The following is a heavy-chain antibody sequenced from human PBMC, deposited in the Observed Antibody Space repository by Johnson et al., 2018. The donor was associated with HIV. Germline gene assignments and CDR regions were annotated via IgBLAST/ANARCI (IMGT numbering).Heavy chain of an antibody. CDR1: GFTVSSNY. V-gene: IGHV3-66*01. Sequence: QLVESGGGLVQPGGSLRLSCAASGFTVSSNYMSWVRQAPGKGLEWVSVIYSGGSTYYADSVKGRFTISRDNSKNTLYLQMNSLRAEDTAVYYCARDSETYGMDAFDIWGQGTMVTVSS. CDR2: IYSGGST. CDR3: ARDSETYGMDAFDI. D-gene: IGHD4-17*01. J-gene: IGHJ3*02.